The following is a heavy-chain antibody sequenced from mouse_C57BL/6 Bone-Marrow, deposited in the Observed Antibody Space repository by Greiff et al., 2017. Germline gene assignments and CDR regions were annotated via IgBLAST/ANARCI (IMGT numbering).Heavy chain of an antibody. D-gene: IGHD6-1*01. J-gene: IGHJ2*01. V-gene: IGHV1-4*01. CDR3: SPNHIYYDY. CDR2: INPSSGST. CDR1: GYTFTSYT. Sequence: QVQLQQSGAELARPGASVKMSCKASGYTFTSYTMHWVKQRPGQGLEWIGYINPSSGSTKYNQKFKDKATLTADKSSSTAYMQLSSLTSEDSAVYYCSPNHIYYDYWGQGTTLTVSS.